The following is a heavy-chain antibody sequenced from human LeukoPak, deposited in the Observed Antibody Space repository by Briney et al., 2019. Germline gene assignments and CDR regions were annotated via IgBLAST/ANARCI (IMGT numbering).Heavy chain of an antibody. D-gene: IGHD3-22*01. CDR3: ARGHHSVNYYDSSGYPFDY. J-gene: IGHJ4*02. CDR2: IKQDGSEK. V-gene: IGHV3-7*01. CDR1: GFTFSSYW. Sequence: GSLRLSCAASGFTFSSYWMSWVRQAPGKGLEGVANIKQDGSEKYYVDSVKGRFTISRDNAKNSLYLQMNSLRAEDTAVYYCARGHHSVNYYDSSGYPFDYWGQGTLVTVSS.